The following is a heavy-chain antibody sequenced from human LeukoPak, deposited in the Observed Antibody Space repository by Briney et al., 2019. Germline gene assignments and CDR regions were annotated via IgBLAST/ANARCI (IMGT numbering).Heavy chain of an antibody. CDR1: GFPFSNYW. Sequence: GGSLRLSGAASGFPFSNYWMTWVRQAPGKGLEWVANINQGGSGKYYVDSVKGRFTISRDNAKNSLYLQINSLRVEDTAVYFCARDRVTNSYDYYGLDVWGQGTTVSVSS. J-gene: IGHJ6*02. CDR2: INQGGSGK. V-gene: IGHV3-7*03. D-gene: IGHD3-10*01. CDR3: ARDRVTNSYDYYGLDV.